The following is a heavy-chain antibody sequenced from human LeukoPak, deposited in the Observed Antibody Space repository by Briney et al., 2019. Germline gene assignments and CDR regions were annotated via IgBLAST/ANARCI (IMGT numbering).Heavy chain of an antibody. V-gene: IGHV3-7*01. J-gene: IGHJ3*02. D-gene: IGHD2-21*01. CDR3: ARDSSILGYDAFDI. Sequence: PGGSLRLSCAASGFTFSSYWMSWVRQAPGKGLEWVANIKQDGSEKYYVDSVKGRFTISRDNAKNSLYLQMNSLRAEDTAVYYCARDSSILGYDAFDIWGQGTMVTVSS. CDR1: GFTFSSYW. CDR2: IKQDGSEK.